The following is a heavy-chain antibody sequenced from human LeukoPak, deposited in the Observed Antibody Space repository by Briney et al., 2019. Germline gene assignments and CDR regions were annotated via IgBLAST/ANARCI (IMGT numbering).Heavy chain of an antibody. D-gene: IGHD2-21*02. CDR2: ISYDGSNK. Sequence: TGRSLRLSCAASGFTFSSYAMHWVRQAPGKGLEWVAVISYDGSNKYYADSVKGRFTISRDNSKNTLYLQMNSLRAGDTAVYYCARECGGDCYPAFDYWGQGTLVTVSS. CDR3: ARECGGDCYPAFDY. V-gene: IGHV3-30-3*01. CDR1: GFTFSSYA. J-gene: IGHJ4*02.